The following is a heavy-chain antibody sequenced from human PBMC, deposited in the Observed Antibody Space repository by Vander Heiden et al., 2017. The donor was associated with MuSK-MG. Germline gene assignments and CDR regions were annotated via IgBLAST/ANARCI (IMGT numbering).Heavy chain of an antibody. Sequence: EVQLVKSGGGLVQPGGSLRLSCAASGFTFSSYAMSWVRQAPGKGLEWVSAISGSGGSTYYADSVKGRVTISRDNSKNTLYLQMNSLRAEDTAVYYCALDYYYDSSGYPGWFDPWGQGTLVTVSS. CDR3: ALDYYYDSSGYPGWFDP. D-gene: IGHD3-22*01. CDR2: ISGSGGST. CDR1: GFTFSSYA. V-gene: IGHV3-23*04. J-gene: IGHJ5*02.